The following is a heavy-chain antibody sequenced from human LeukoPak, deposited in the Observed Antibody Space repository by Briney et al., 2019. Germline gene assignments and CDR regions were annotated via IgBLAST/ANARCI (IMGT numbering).Heavy chain of an antibody. Sequence: PGGSLRLSCAASGFTFSNYGIHWVRQAPGKGLEWVSAISGSGGSTYYADSVKGRFTISRDNSKNTLYLQMNSLRAEDTAVYYCAKGGGSRKYGMDVWGQGTTVTVSS. CDR3: AKGGGSRKYGMDV. CDR1: GFTFSNYG. CDR2: ISGSGGST. D-gene: IGHD3-16*01. V-gene: IGHV3-23*01. J-gene: IGHJ6*02.